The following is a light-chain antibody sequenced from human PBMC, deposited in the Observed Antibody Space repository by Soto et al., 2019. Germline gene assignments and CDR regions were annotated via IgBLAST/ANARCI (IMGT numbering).Light chain of an antibody. CDR3: QQYNNWPSWT. CDR1: PSVPNY. Sequence: EIALTQSPATLSLSPGERATLSCRASPSVPNYVAWYQQKPGQAPRLLIYGASTRATGIPARFSGSGSGTEFTLTISSLQSEDFAVYYCQQYNNWPSWTFGQGTKVDIK. J-gene: IGKJ1*01. V-gene: IGKV3-15*01. CDR2: GAS.